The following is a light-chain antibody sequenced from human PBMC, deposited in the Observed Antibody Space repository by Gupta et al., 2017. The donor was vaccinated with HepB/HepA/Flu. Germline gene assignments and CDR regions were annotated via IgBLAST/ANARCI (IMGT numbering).Light chain of an antibody. J-gene: IGKJ1*01. CDR2: GVA. CDR3: QQSDNWPTWT. Sequence: EIVMTQSLALLAVSPGERATLSCRASQNLSSNLAWYQQKPGQAPPLLIHGVATRATGIPARFSGSGSGTEFTLTISSLQSEDFSVYYCQQSDNWPTWTFGPGTKVEIK. V-gene: IGKV3-15*01. CDR1: QNLSSN.